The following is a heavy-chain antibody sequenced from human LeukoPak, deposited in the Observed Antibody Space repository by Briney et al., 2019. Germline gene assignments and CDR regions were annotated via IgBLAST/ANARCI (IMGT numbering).Heavy chain of an antibody. CDR3: ARGHSTSGTYYYRFDP. V-gene: IGHV4-34*01. D-gene: IGHD3-10*01. CDR1: GGSFSGYY. Sequence: SETLSLTCAVYGGSFSGYYWSWIRQPPGKGLEWIGEINHSGSTNYNPSLKSRVTISVDTSKNQFSLKLTSVTAADTAVYYCARGHSTSGTYYYRFDPWGQGTLVTVSS. CDR2: INHSGST. J-gene: IGHJ5*02.